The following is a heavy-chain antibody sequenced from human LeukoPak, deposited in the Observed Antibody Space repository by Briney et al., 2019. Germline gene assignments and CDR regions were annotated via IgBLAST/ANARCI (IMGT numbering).Heavy chain of an antibody. J-gene: IGHJ5*02. V-gene: IGHV4-61*02. CDR3: ARRSSGWLRYNWFDP. D-gene: IGHD6-19*01. CDR1: GGSISSGSYY. Sequence: SETLSLTCTVSGGSISSGSYYWSWIRQPAGKGLEWIGRIYTSGSTNYNPSLKSRVTISVDTSKNQFSLKLSSVTAADTAVYYCARRSSGWLRYNWFDPWGQGTLVTVSS. CDR2: IYTSGST.